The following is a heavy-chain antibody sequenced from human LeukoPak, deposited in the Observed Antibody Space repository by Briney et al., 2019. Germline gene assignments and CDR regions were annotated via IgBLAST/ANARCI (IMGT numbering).Heavy chain of an antibody. CDR2: INPNSGGT. CDR3: ARANTAASAFDI. J-gene: IGHJ3*02. Sequence: ASVKVSCKASGYTFTGYYMHWVRQAPGPGLEWMGRINPNSGGTNYAQKFQGRVTMTRDTSTNTAYMELSRLRSDDTAVYYCARANTAASAFDIWGQGTMVTVSS. CDR1: GYTFTGYY. V-gene: IGHV1-2*06. D-gene: IGHD5-18*01.